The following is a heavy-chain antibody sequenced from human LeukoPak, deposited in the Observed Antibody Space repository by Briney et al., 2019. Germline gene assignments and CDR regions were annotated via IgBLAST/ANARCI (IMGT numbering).Heavy chain of an antibody. Sequence: PSETLSLTCTVSGGSFSSYYWSWIRQPPGKGLEWIGYIYYSGSTNYNPSLKSRVTISVDTSKNQFSLKLSSVTAADTAVYYCASARTYCYDSSGLIDAFDIWGQGTMVTVSS. CDR3: ASARTYCYDSSGLIDAFDI. CDR1: GGSFSSYY. V-gene: IGHV4-59*08. CDR2: IYYSGST. J-gene: IGHJ3*02. D-gene: IGHD3-22*01.